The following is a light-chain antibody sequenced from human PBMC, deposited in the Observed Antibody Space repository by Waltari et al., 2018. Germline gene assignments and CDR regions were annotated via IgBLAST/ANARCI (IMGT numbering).Light chain of an antibody. J-gene: IGKJ4*01. CDR3: QQYNYSPLT. V-gene: IGKV3-20*01. CDR1: QSVSNTY. CDR2: GAS. Sequence: CRASQSVSNTYLAWYQRKPGQAPRLLIYGASSRATGIPDRFSGSGSGTEFTLTINALEPEDSAVYLCQQYNYSPLTFGGGTRVEIK.